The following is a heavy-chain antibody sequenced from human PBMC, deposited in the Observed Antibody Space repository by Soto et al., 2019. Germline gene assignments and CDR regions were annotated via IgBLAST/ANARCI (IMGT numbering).Heavy chain of an antibody. Sequence: SGTLSLTCAVYGGSFSGYYWSWIRQPPGKGLEWIGEINHSGSTNYNPSLKSRVTISVDTSKNQFSLKLSSVTAADTAVYYCARGPRIVATIGGSYYYYYMDIWGKGTTVTVSS. D-gene: IGHD5-12*01. CDR3: ARGPRIVATIGGSYYYYYMDI. V-gene: IGHV4-34*01. CDR2: INHSGST. CDR1: GGSFSGYY. J-gene: IGHJ6*03.